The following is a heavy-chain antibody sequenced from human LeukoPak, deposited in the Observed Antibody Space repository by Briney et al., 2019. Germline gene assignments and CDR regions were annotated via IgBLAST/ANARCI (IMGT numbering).Heavy chain of an antibody. CDR2: ISYDGSNK. CDR1: GFTFSSYA. J-gene: IGHJ2*01. Sequence: GGSLGLSCAASGFTFSSYAMHWVRQAPGKGLEWVAVISYDGSNKYYADSVRGRFTISRDNSKNTLYLQKNSLRADDTAIYYCAKSMTLQWRGFFDLWGRGTHVTVSS. V-gene: IGHV3-30-3*02. D-gene: IGHD6-19*01. CDR3: AKSMTLQWRGFFDL.